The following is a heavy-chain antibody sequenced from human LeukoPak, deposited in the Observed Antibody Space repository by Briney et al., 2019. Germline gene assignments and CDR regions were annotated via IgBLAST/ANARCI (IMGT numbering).Heavy chain of an antibody. Sequence: PGGSLRLSCAASGFTFSSYEMNWVRQAPGKGLEWVSHISSSGSTIYYAGSVKGRFTISRDNAKNSLYLQMNSLRAEDTAVYYCARKYGSGSYYYMDVWGKGTTVTVSS. D-gene: IGHD3-10*01. J-gene: IGHJ6*03. CDR2: ISSSGSTI. V-gene: IGHV3-48*03. CDR3: ARKYGSGSYYYMDV. CDR1: GFTFSSYE.